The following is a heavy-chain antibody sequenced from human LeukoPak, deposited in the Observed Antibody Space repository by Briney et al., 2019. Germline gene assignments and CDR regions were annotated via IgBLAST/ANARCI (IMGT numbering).Heavy chain of an antibody. J-gene: IGHJ3*02. CDR3: AKGLGGVFPRSRIFDM. Sequence: GGSLRLSCAASGFTFTNYAMNWVRQAPGKGLEWVSVISYSGDNTIYPDSLKGRFTISRDNSKNMLYLQINSLRAEDTAVYYCAKGLGGVFPRSRIFDMWGQGTMVTVSS. CDR2: ISYSGDNT. CDR1: GFTFTNYA. V-gene: IGHV3-23*01. D-gene: IGHD3-16*01.